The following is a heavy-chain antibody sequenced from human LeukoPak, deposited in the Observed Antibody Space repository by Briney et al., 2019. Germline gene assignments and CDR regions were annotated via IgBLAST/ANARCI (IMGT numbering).Heavy chain of an antibody. CDR1: GFTFTYYS. Sequence: PGGPLIPPCAASGFTFTYYSMKWVRQAPGKGLEWVSSISSGNTYTYYGDSVKGRFTISRDNAENSLYLPMNRLRAEDTAVYYCARGPTRIGVAGTWPLDYWGQGTVVTVSS. V-gene: IGHV3-21*01. D-gene: IGHD6-19*01. CDR2: ISSGNTYT. CDR3: ARGPTRIGVAGTWPLDY. J-gene: IGHJ4*02.